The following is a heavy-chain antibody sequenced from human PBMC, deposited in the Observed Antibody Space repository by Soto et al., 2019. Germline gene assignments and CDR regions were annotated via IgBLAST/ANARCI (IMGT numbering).Heavy chain of an antibody. Sequence: SETLSLTCTVSGGSISSGGYYWSWIRQHPGKGLEWIGYIYYSGSTYYNPSLKSRVTISVDTSKNQFSLKLSSVTAADTAVYYCATSYCSGRSCYTLYLDYCGQGTLVTVYS. D-gene: IGHD2-15*01. J-gene: IGHJ4*02. V-gene: IGHV4-31*03. CDR1: GGSISSGGYY. CDR2: IYYSGST. CDR3: ATSYCSGRSCYTLYLDY.